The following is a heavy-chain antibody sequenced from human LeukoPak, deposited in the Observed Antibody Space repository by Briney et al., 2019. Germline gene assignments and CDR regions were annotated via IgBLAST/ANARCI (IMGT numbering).Heavy chain of an antibody. V-gene: IGHV3-33*01. D-gene: IGHD5-24*01. CDR3: ARDGYNAAFDI. Sequence: GGSLRLSCAASGLTFSSYSMHWVRQAPGKGLEWVAVIWYDGSNKYYADSVKGRFTISRDNSKNTLYLQMNSLRAEDTAVYYCARDGYNAAFDIWGQGTMVTVSS. J-gene: IGHJ3*02. CDR1: GLTFSSYS. CDR2: IWYDGSNK.